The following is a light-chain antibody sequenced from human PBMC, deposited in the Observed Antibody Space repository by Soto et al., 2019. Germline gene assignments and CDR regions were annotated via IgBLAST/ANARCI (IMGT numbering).Light chain of an antibody. J-gene: IGLJ2*01. CDR3: SSYAGSNSVI. V-gene: IGLV2-8*01. CDR2: AVT. Sequence: QSVLTQPPSASGSPGQSVTISCTGTSSDVGGYHYVSWYQHHPGKAPKLMIYAVTKRPAGVPDRFSGSKSGNTASLTVSGLQTEDEADYYRSSYAGSNSVIFGGGTKLTVL. CDR1: SSDVGGYHY.